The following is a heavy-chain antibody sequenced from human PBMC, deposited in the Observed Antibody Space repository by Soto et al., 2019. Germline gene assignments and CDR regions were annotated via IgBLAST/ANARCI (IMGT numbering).Heavy chain of an antibody. Sequence: SQPLSVTWTVSCGSISSYYWGWILKNPFKLLEWIWYIYYSGSTNYNPSLKSRVTISVDTSKNQFSLKLSSVTAADTAVYYCARGPGGYYGSGSTHNWFEPWGQGTLVTVSS. D-gene: IGHD3-10*01. CDR3: ARGPGGYYGSGSTHNWFEP. J-gene: IGHJ5*02. V-gene: IGHV4-59*12. CDR1: CGSISSYY. CDR2: IYYSGST.